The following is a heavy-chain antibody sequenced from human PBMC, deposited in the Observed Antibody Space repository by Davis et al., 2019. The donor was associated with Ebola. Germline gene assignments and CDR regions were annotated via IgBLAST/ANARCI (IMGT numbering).Heavy chain of an antibody. J-gene: IGHJ3*02. D-gene: IGHD3-22*01. CDR2: ISAYNGNT. CDR1: GYTFTSYG. CDR3: ARDKIGYYYDSSGYYYNAFDI. Sequence: ASVKVSCKASGYTFTSYGISWVRQAPGQGLEWMGWISAYNGNTNYAQKLQGRVTMTTDTSTSTAYMELRSLRSDDTAVYYCARDKIGYYYDSSGYYYNAFDIWGQGTMVTVSS. V-gene: IGHV1-18*01.